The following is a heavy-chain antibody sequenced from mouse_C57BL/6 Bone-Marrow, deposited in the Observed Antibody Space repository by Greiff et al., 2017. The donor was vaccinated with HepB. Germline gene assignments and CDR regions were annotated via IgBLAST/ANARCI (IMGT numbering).Heavy chain of an antibody. Sequence: VQLQQSGAELVRPGASVKLSCTASGFNIKDDYMHWVKQRPEQGLEWIGWIDPENGDTEYASKFQGKATITADTSSNPAYLQLSSLTSEDTAVYYCTTGLLYYAMDYWGQGTSVTVSS. J-gene: IGHJ4*01. D-gene: IGHD1-1*01. CDR1: GFNIKDDY. CDR2: IDPENGDT. V-gene: IGHV14-4*01. CDR3: TTGLLYYAMDY.